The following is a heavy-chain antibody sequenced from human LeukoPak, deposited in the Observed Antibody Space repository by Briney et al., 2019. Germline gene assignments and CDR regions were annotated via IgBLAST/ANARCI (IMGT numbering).Heavy chain of an antibody. Sequence: SETLSLTCTVSGGSISSYYWSWIRQPPGKGLEWIGYIYYSGSTNYNPSLKSRVTISVDTSKNQFSLKLSSVTAADTAVYYCARDLGNCSGGSCYSDPYYYYGMDVWGQGTTVTVSS. D-gene: IGHD2-15*01. J-gene: IGHJ6*02. CDR1: GGSISSYY. CDR2: IYYSGST. CDR3: ARDLGNCSGGSCYSDPYYYYGMDV. V-gene: IGHV4-59*01.